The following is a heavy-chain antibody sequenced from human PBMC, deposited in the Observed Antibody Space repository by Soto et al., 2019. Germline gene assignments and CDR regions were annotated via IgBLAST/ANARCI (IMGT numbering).Heavy chain of an antibody. Sequence: SVKVSCKVSGYTLTELSMHWVRQAPGKGLEWMGGFDPEDGETIYAQKFQGRVTMTEDTSTDTAYMELSSLRSEDTAVYYCATGRIMITFGGVIARSGSAFDIWGQGTMVTVSS. V-gene: IGHV1-24*01. CDR1: GYTLTELS. D-gene: IGHD3-16*02. CDR3: ATGRIMITFGGVIARSGSAFDI. CDR2: FDPEDGET. J-gene: IGHJ3*02.